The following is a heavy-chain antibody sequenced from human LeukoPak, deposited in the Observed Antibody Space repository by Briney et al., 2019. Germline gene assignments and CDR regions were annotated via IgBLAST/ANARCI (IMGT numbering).Heavy chain of an antibody. J-gene: IGHJ3*01. CDR3: VREASGVSSSAFDV. D-gene: IGHD1-26*01. Sequence: GGSLRLSCAASGFTFRSYSMNWVRQAPGKGLEWVSRIDSDGTNTDYADSVKGRFTISRDNAKNTLYMQMNSLRVDDTAVYYCVREASGVSSSAFDVWGQGTMVTVSS. CDR2: IDSDGTNT. V-gene: IGHV3-74*01. CDR1: GFTFRSYS.